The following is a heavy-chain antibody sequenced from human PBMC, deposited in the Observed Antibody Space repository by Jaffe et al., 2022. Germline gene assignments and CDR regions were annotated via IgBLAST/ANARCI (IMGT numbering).Heavy chain of an antibody. V-gene: IGHV3-66*02. CDR1: GFTVSSNY. D-gene: IGHD1-26*01. Sequence: EVQLVESGGGLVQPGGSLRLSCAASGFTVSSNYMSWVRQAPGKGLEWVSVIYSGGSTYYADSVKGRFTISRDNSKNTLYLQMNSLRAEDTAVYYCARVNRVGAIRLFFYFDYWGQGTLVTVSS. CDR2: IYSGGST. J-gene: IGHJ4*02. CDR3: ARVNRVGAIRLFFYFDY.